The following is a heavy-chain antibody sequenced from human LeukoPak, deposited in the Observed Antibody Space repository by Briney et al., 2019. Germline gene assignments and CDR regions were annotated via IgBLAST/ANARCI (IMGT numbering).Heavy chain of an antibody. V-gene: IGHV3-21*01. J-gene: IGHJ4*02. D-gene: IGHD1-26*01. CDR1: RFSFSAYP. Sequence: GSLRLSCAASRFSFSAYPMGWVRQAPGKGLEWVSSISSSSSYIYYADSVKGRFTISRDNAKNSLYLQMNSLRAEDTAVYYCARARVGFCPACYFDYWGQGTLVTVSS. CDR3: ARARVGFCPACYFDY. CDR2: ISSSSSYI.